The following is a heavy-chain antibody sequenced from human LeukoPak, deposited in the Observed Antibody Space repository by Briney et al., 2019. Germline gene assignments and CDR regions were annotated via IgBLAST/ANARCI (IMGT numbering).Heavy chain of an antibody. CDR2: ISSSSSYI. D-gene: IGHD1-26*01. V-gene: IGHV3-21*01. CDR1: GFTFSSYS. CDR3: ARESSGSYYGDY. J-gene: IGHJ4*02. Sequence: GGSLRLSCAASGFTFSSYSMKWVGQARGKGLEGVSSISSSSSYIYYADSVKGRFTISRYNAKHSLYLQMNSLRAEDTAVYYCARESSGSYYGDYWGQGTLVTVSS.